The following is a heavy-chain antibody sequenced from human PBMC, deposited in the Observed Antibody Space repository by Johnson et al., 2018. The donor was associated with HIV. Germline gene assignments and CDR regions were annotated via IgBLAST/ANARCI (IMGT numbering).Heavy chain of an antibody. CDR3: AKDRGLSAFDI. D-gene: IGHD3-10*01. CDR2: IYSGGNT. V-gene: IGHV3-66*03. Sequence: VLLVESGGGLIQPGGSLRLSCAASGFTVSSNYMSWVRQAPGKGLEWVSVIYSGGNTYYEDSVKGRFTISRDNSKNTLYLQMNSLRAEDTAVYYCAKDRGLSAFDIWGQGTMVTVSS. J-gene: IGHJ3*02. CDR1: GFTVSSNY.